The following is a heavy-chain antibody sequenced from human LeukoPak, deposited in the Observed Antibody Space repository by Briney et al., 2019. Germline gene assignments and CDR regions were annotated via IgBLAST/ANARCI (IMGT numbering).Heavy chain of an antibody. J-gene: IGHJ3*02. D-gene: IGHD3-16*01. Sequence: GGSLRLSCAASGFTFSSYAMSWVRQAPGKGLEWVSAISGSGDSTYYGDSVKGRFTISRDNSKNTLYLQMNSLRAEDTAVYYCAKDGGPVDAFDIWGQGTMVTVSS. CDR1: GFTFSSYA. CDR2: ISGSGDST. V-gene: IGHV3-23*01. CDR3: AKDGGPVDAFDI.